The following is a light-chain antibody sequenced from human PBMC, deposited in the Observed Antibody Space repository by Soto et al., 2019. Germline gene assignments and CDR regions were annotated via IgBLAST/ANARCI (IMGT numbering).Light chain of an antibody. J-gene: IGKJ2*01. CDR2: GAS. CDR3: QQYGSSSYT. CDR1: QSVDSSS. Sequence: EIVLTQSPGTLSLSPWEGATLSCRASQSVDSSSLAWYQQKPGQAPRLIIYGASNRATGTPDRFSGGGSGTDFTLTISRLEREDFAVYYCQQYGSSSYTFGQGTKLEIK. V-gene: IGKV3-20*01.